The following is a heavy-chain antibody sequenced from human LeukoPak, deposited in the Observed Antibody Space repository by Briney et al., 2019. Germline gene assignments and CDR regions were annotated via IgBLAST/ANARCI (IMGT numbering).Heavy chain of an antibody. V-gene: IGHV3-30*02. CDR3: APIAAAGTGRYMDV. Sequence: GGSLRLSCAASGFTFSSYGMHWVRQAPGKGLEWVAFIRYDGSDKYYADSVKGRFTISRDNSKNTLYLQMNSLRAEDTAVYYCAPIAAAGTGRYMDVWGKGTTVTVSS. D-gene: IGHD6-13*01. CDR2: IRYDGSDK. CDR1: GFTFSSYG. J-gene: IGHJ6*03.